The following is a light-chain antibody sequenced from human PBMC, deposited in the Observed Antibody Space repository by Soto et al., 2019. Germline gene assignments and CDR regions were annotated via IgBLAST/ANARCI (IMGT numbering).Light chain of an antibody. V-gene: IGLV1-51*01. CDR2: DNN. J-gene: IGLJ1*01. CDR1: DSNIGKNY. CDR3: GTWDSSLNAVV. Sequence: QSVLTRPPSVSAAAGQKGTISCSGTDSNIGKNYVSWYQQFPGTVPKVLIYDNNNRPSGIPDRFPGSKSGTSATLGITGLQTGDEADYYCGTWDSSLNAVVFGAGTKVTVL.